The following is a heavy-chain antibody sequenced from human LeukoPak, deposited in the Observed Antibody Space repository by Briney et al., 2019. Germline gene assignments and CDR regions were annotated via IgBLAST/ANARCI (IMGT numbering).Heavy chain of an antibody. Sequence: SETLSLTCTVSGGSVSGYYWSWIRQPAGKGLEWIGRIYASGSINYNPSLQSRVTMSLDTSKNQFSLQLSSVTAADMAVYYCARSRGRGYSDYWGQGTLVTVSS. D-gene: IGHD6-25*01. V-gene: IGHV4-4*07. J-gene: IGHJ4*02. CDR3: ARSRGRGYSDY. CDR1: GGSVSGYY. CDR2: IYASGSI.